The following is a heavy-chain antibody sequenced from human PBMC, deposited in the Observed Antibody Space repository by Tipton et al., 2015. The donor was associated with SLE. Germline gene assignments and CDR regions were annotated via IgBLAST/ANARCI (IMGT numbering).Heavy chain of an antibody. V-gene: IGHV3-33*01. CDR3: AGGLVHYYYYMDV. CDR2: IWYDGSRK. J-gene: IGHJ6*03. D-gene: IGHD6-6*01. Sequence: SGVTSSRHGFHWVRQAPGKGLEWVAVIWYDGSRKYYGDSVKGRFTISRDDPRKMVYLQMNSLRAEDTAMYYCAGGLVHYYYYMDVWGKGTTVTVSS. CDR1: GVTSSRHG.